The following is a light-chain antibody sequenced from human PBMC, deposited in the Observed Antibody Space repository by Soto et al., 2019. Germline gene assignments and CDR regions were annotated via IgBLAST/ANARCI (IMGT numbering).Light chain of an antibody. CDR2: DAS. CDR3: QQRSKWPPDDT. Sequence: EIVLTQSPATRSLSPGERATLSCRASQSVSSYLAWYQQKPGQAPRLLIYDASNRATGISARFSGSGSETDFTLTISSLEPEDFAVYYCQQRSKWPPDDTFGQRTRLESK. V-gene: IGKV3-11*01. CDR1: QSVSSY. J-gene: IGKJ5*01.